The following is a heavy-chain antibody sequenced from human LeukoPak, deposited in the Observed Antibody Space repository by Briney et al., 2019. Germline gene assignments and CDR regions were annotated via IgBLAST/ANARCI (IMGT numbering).Heavy chain of an antibody. CDR1: GGTLSSYA. V-gene: IGHV1-69*04. D-gene: IGHD3-22*01. Sequence: ASVKVSCKASGGTLSSYAISWVRQAPGQGLEWMGRIIPILGIANYAQKFQGRVTITADKSTSTAYMELSSLRSEDTAVYYCARAPNYYDSSGYYYEGVAFDIWGQGTMVTVSS. CDR3: ARAPNYYDSSGYYYEGVAFDI. J-gene: IGHJ3*02. CDR2: IIPILGIA.